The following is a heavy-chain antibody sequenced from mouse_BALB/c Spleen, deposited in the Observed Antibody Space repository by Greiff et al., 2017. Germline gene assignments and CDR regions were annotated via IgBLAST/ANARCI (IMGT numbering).Heavy chain of an antibody. D-gene: IGHD2-2*01. CDR2: IYPGDGDT. CDR3: ARSGGYYGYDGFAY. J-gene: IGHJ3*01. Sequence: QVQLQQSGAELVRPGSSVKISCKASGYAFSSYWMNWVKQRPGQGLEWIGQIYPGDGDTNYNGKFKGKATLTADKSSSTAYMQLSSLTSEDSAVYFCARSGGYYGYDGFAYWGQGTLVTVSA. V-gene: IGHV1-80*01. CDR1: GYAFSSYW.